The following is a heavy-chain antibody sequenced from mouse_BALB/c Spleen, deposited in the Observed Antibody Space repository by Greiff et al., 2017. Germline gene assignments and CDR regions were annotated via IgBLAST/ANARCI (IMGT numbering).Heavy chain of an antibody. CDR2: ISYSGST. D-gene: IGHD2-2*01. CDR1: GYSITSDYA. CDR3: ARGGLRQMMDY. J-gene: IGHJ4*01. V-gene: IGHV3-2*02. Sequence: EVMLVESGPGLVKPSQSLSLTCTVTGYSITSDYAWNWIRQFPGNKLEWMGYISYSGSTSYNPSLKSRISITRDTSKNQFFLQLNSVTTEDTATYYCARGGLRQMMDYWGQGTSVTVSS.